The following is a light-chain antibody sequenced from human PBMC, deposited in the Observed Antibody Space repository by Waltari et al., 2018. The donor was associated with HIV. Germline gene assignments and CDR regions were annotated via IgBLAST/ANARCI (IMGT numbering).Light chain of an antibody. J-gene: IGLJ3*02. Sequence: QSALTQPRSVSGSPGQSVTISCTGTSSDVGGYDSVSWYLQHPGKVPNIIIYEVIKLPSGVPDRVSGSKSGNTASLTISGLQTEDEADYFCCSYAGTYTYVLFGGGTKLTVL. CDR2: EVI. CDR3: CSYAGTYTYVL. V-gene: IGLV2-11*01. CDR1: SSDVGGYDS.